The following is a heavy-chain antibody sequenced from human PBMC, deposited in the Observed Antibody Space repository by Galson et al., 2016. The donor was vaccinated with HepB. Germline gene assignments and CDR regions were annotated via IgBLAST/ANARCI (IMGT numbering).Heavy chain of an antibody. CDR1: GVTLRSYA. D-gene: IGHD2-2*01. Sequence: SLRLSCAASGVTLRSYAMSWVRQAPGKGLEWVSVISGNGGSTYYADSVKGRFTISRDNSKNTLFLQMNSLRAEDTAVYYCAKGVCSTTSCYPGDWFDPWGQGTLVIVSS. CDR2: ISGNGGST. V-gene: IGHV3-23*01. J-gene: IGHJ5*02. CDR3: AKGVCSTTSCYPGDWFDP.